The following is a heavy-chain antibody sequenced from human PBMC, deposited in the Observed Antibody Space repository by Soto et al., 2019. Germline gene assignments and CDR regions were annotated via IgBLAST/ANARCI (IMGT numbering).Heavy chain of an antibody. CDR3: AKAPLEGYYYFDY. Sequence: GGSLRLSCAASGFTFSNYAMSWVRQAPGKGLEWVSTISGSGSSTYYADSVKGRFTISRDNSKNTLYLQMNSLRAEDTAVYYCAKAPLEGYYYFDYWGQGTLVTVSS. D-gene: IGHD3-22*01. CDR1: GFTFSNYA. V-gene: IGHV3-23*01. CDR2: ISGSGSST. J-gene: IGHJ4*02.